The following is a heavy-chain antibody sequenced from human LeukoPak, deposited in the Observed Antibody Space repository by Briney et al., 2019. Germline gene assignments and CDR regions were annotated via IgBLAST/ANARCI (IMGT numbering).Heavy chain of an antibody. CDR3: ARADSSGYYYGYFDY. D-gene: IGHD3-22*01. V-gene: IGHV1-69*05. J-gene: IGHJ4*02. CDR2: IIPIFGTA. CDR1: GGTFSSYT. Sequence: SVKVSCKASGGTFSSYTISWVRQAPGQGLEWMGGIIPIFGTANYAQKFQGRVTITTDESTSTAYMELSSLRSEDTAVYYCARADSSGYYYGYFDYWGQGTLVTVSS.